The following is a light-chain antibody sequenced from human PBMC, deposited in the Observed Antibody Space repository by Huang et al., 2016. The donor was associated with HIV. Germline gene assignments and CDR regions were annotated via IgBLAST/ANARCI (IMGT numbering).Light chain of an antibody. CDR2: GAF. V-gene: IGKV3-15*01. J-gene: IGKJ2*01. CDR3: HQYNDWPPWGT. CDR1: ETVMSN. Sequence: EVVMTQSPGTLSVSPGERVTLSCRASETVMSNLAWYQHKPGQPPRLLLYGAFTRATGGPDRFSGSGSGTEFTLTITSLQSEDFAVYYCHQYNDWPPWGTFGQGMKLEIK.